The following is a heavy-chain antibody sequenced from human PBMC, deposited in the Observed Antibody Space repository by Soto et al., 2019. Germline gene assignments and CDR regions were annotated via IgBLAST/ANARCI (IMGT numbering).Heavy chain of an antibody. V-gene: IGHV4-61*01. Sequence: PSETLSLTCTVSVGSVSIGSYDWSWIRQPPGKGLEWIGYIYYSGSTNYNPSLKSRVTISVDTSKNQFSLKLSSVTAADTAVYYCARGIAAAGYYYYGMDVWGQGTTVTVSS. CDR2: IYYSGST. CDR3: ARGIAAAGYYYYGMDV. D-gene: IGHD6-13*01. CDR1: VGSVSIGSYD. J-gene: IGHJ6*01.